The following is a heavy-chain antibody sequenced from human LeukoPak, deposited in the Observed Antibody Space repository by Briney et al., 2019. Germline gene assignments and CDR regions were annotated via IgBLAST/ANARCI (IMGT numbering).Heavy chain of an antibody. V-gene: IGHV3-23*01. J-gene: IGHJ4*02. CDR1: GFTFSSYA. D-gene: IGHD3-10*01. CDR2: ISGGASNT. CDR3: AKVQGDYGSGSFDY. Sequence: PGGSLRLSCAASGFTFSSYAINWVRQAPGKGLEWVSAISGGASNTYYADSVKGRFTISRDNSKNTLYLQMNSLRAEDTAVYYCAKVQGDYGSGSFDYWGQGTLVTVSS.